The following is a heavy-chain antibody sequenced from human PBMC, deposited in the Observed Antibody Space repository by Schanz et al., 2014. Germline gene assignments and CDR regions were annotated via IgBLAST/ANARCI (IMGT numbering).Heavy chain of an antibody. CDR1: GFNFNNYD. V-gene: IGHV1-18*04. CDR2: ISVYNHNK. CDR3: ARDAADFYDILTEEDY. Sequence: QVQLVQSGAEVKKPGASVKVSCKASGFNFNNYDINWVRQATGQGLEWMGWISVYNHNKEYDQKFQGRVTMTTDTSTSTAYMELRSLRSDDTAVYYCARDAADFYDILTEEDYWGQGTLVTVSS. J-gene: IGHJ4*02. D-gene: IGHD3-9*01.